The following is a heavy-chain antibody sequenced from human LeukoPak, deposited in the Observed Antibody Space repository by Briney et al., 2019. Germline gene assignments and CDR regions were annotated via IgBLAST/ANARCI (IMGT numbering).Heavy chain of an antibody. J-gene: IGHJ5*02. Sequence: SETLSLTCTVSGGSISSSSYYWGWIRQPPGKGLEWIGSIYYSGSTYYNPSLKSRVTISVDTSKNQFSLKLSSVTAADTAVYYCARDRRFLERPGWFVPWGQGTLVTVSS. CDR2: IYYSGST. D-gene: IGHD3-3*01. CDR3: ARDRRFLERPGWFVP. CDR1: GGSISSSSYY. V-gene: IGHV4-39*07.